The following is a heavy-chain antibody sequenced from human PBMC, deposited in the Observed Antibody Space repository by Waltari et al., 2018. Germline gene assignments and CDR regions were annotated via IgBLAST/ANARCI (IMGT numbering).Heavy chain of an antibody. CDR1: GLTFSYYS. CDR3: AGRGGSWHTDY. D-gene: IGHD3-10*01. V-gene: IGHV3-11*01. J-gene: IGHJ4*02. Sequence: QVQLVESGGGLVKPGGSLRLSWAAPGLTFSYYSLGWIRQAPRKGLEWVSYISSIGSTIYDSDSLKGRFTISRDNAKNSLYLQMNSLRAEDTAVYYCAGRGGSWHTDYWGQGTLVTVSS. CDR2: ISSIGSTI.